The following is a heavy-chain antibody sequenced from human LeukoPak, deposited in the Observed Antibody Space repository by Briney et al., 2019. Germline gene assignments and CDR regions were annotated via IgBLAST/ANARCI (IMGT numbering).Heavy chain of an antibody. CDR3: ARGILYPAFYFDY. Sequence: GGSLRLSCAASGXXXXXYAMXXXXXXPGXGLXXVSXISGSGGSXXXXXSVKGRFTISRDNSKSTLFLQMNSLRAEDTAVYYCARGILYPAFYFDYWGQGTLVTVSS. V-gene: IGHV3-23*01. CDR1: GXXXXXYA. CDR2: ISGSGGSX. J-gene: IGHJ4*02. D-gene: IGHD3-3*02.